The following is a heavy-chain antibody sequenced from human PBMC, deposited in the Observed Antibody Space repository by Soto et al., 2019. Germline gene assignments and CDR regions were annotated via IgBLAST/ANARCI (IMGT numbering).Heavy chain of an antibody. CDR2: IIPIFGTA. J-gene: IGHJ4*02. V-gene: IGHV1-69*13. Sequence: SVKVSCKASGGTFSSYAISWVRQAPGQGLEWMGGIIPIFGTANYAQKFQGRVTITADESTSTAYMELSSLRSEDTAVYYCALSEEQLGELDYWGQGTLVTVSS. D-gene: IGHD6-6*01. CDR1: GGTFSSYA. CDR3: ALSEEQLGELDY.